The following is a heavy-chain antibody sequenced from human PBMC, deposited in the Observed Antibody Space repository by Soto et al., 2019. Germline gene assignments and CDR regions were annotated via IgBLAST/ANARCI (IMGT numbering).Heavy chain of an antibody. J-gene: IGHJ1*01. V-gene: IGHV3-33*01. CDR1: GFTFSSYG. CDR2: IWYDGSNK. D-gene: IGHD4-17*01. Sequence: GGSLRLSCAASGFTFSSYGMHWVRQAPGKGLEWVAVIWYDGSNKYYADSVKGRFTISRDNCKNTLYLQMNSLRAEDTAVYYCASAPGPYGDYGYFQHWGQGTLVTVSS. CDR3: ASAPGPYGDYGYFQH.